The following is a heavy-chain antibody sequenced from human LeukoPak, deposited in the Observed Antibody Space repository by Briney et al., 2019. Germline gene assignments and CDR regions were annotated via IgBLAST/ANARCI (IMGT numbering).Heavy chain of an antibody. CDR1: GYTFTGYY. D-gene: IGHD3-22*01. CDR2: INPNSGGT. CDR3: ARWVDSSGYYGYFDY. V-gene: IGHV1-2*02. J-gene: IGHJ4*02. Sequence: ASVKVSCKASGYTFTGYYMHWVRQAPGQGLEWMGWINPNSGGTNYAQKFQGRVTMTRDTSICTAYMELSRLRSDDTAVYYCARWVDSSGYYGYFDYWGQGTLVTVSS.